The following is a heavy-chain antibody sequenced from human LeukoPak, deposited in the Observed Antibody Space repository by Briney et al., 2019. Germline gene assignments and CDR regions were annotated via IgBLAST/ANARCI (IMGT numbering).Heavy chain of an antibody. CDR3: ARQVIPGWFDP. V-gene: IGHV4-39*01. J-gene: IGHJ5*02. CDR1: GDSISTSNSY. D-gene: IGHD2-21*01. CDR2: IYYSGNT. Sequence: SETLSLTCTVSGDSISTSNSYWGWIRQPPGKGLEWIGSIYYSGNTYYNASLKSRVTISVDTSKNQFSLKLTSVTAADTAVYYCARQVIPGWFDPWGQGTLVTVSS.